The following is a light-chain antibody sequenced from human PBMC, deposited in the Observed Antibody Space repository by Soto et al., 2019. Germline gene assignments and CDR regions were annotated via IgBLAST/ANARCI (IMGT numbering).Light chain of an antibody. CDR1: QGTSSW. CDR2: AAS. V-gene: IGKV1-12*01. CDR3: QQANSFPLT. J-gene: IGKJ4*01. Sequence: DIQMTQSPSSVSASVGDRVTITCRASQGTSSWLAWYQQKPGKAPELLIYAASSLQSGVPSRFSGSGSGTDFTLTISSLQPEDFATYYCQQANSFPLTFGGGTKAEIK.